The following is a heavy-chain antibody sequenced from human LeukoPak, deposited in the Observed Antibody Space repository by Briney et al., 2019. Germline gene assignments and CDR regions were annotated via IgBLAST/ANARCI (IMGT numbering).Heavy chain of an antibody. Sequence: PSETLSLTCTVSGGSISSYYWSWIRQPPGKGLEWIGYIYYSGSTNYNPSLKSRVTISVDTSKNQFSLKLSSVTAADTAVYYCARVGVDTAMVLTNAFDIWGQGTMVTVSS. CDR2: IYYSGST. J-gene: IGHJ3*02. CDR1: GGSISSYY. V-gene: IGHV4-59*01. D-gene: IGHD5-18*01. CDR3: ARVGVDTAMVLTNAFDI.